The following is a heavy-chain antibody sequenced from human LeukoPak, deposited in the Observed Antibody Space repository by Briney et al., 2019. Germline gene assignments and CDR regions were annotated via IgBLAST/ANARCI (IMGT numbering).Heavy chain of an antibody. Sequence: GGSLRLSCAASGFTFSSYAMHWVRQAPGKGLEWVAVISYDGSNKYYADSVKGRFTISRDNSKNTLYLQMNSLRAEDTAVYYCAGYGSGSRRPSDYWGQGTLVTVSS. CDR3: AGYGSGSRRPSDY. CDR1: GFTFSSYA. V-gene: IGHV3-30*04. CDR2: ISYDGSNK. J-gene: IGHJ4*02. D-gene: IGHD3-10*01.